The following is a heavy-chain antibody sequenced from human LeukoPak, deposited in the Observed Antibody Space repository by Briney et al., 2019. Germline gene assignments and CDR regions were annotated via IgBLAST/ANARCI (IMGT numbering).Heavy chain of an antibody. J-gene: IGHJ3*02. CDR2: MSYDETNK. CDR1: GFTFRSHH. V-gene: IGHV3-30-3*01. D-gene: IGHD3-10*01. Sequence: GGSLRLSCEASGFTFRSHHMNWVRQAPGKGLEWVAVMSYDETNKFIADSVKGRFTISRDNSKNTVYLQMNSLRVEDTAIYYCARARLFGADAFDIWGQGTMVIVSS. CDR3: ARARLFGADAFDI.